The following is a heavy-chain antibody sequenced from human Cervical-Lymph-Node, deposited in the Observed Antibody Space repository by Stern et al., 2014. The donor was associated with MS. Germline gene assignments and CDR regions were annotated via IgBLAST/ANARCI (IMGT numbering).Heavy chain of an antibody. CDR3: ARDRRAFLDY. J-gene: IGHJ4*02. Sequence: VQLVQSGGGLVQPGGSLSLSCVASGFSFGTSWMSWVRQPPGRGLEWVANIRQDGYDKFYVDSVKGRFTISRDNARNSLYLQMNSRTVADTAVYYCARDRRAFLDYWGQGTHVAVSS. CDR1: GFSFGTSW. CDR2: IRQDGYDK. V-gene: IGHV3-7*01. D-gene: IGHD2/OR15-2a*01.